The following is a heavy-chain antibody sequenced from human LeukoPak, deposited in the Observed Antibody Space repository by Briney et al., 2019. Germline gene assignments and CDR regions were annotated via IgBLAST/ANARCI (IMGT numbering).Heavy chain of an antibody. CDR1: GGSLSSGDYY. CDR2: IYYSGST. CDR3: ARVVCSSTSCASYYFDY. D-gene: IGHD2-2*01. J-gene: IGHJ4*02. V-gene: IGHV4-30-4*01. Sequence: SETLSLTCTVSGGSLSSGDYYWSWIRQPPGKGLEWLGYIYYSGSTYYNPSLKSRVTISVDTSKNQFSLKLSSVTAADTAVYYCARVVCSSTSCASYYFDYWGQGTLVTVSS.